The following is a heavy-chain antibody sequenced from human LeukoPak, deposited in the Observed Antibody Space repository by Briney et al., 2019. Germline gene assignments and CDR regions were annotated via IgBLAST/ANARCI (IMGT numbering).Heavy chain of an antibody. Sequence: GGSLRLSCAASGFTVSSNDMSWVRQAPGKGLEWVSSISSSSSYIYYADSVKGRFTISRDNAKNSLYLQMNSLRAEDTAVYYCARDALVLRYFDWLSPDAFDIWGQGTMVTVSS. V-gene: IGHV3-21*01. J-gene: IGHJ3*02. CDR2: ISSSSSYI. D-gene: IGHD3-9*01. CDR1: GFTVSSND. CDR3: ARDALVLRYFDWLSPDAFDI.